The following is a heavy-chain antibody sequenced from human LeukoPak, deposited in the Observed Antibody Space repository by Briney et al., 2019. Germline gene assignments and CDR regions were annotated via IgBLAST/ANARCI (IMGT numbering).Heavy chain of an antibody. CDR1: GGSISSGGYY. V-gene: IGHV4-31*03. Sequence: RSSQTLSLTCTVSGGSISSGGYYWSWIRQHPGKGLEWIGYIYYSGSTYYNPSLKSRVTISVDTSKNQFSLKLSSVTAADTAVYYCARIVVVAAHFDYWGQGTLVTVSS. J-gene: IGHJ4*02. CDR2: IYYSGST. D-gene: IGHD2-15*01. CDR3: ARIVVVAAHFDY.